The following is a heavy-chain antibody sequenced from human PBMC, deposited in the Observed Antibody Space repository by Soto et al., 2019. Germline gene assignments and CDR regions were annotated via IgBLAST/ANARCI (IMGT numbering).Heavy chain of an antibody. Sequence: QVHLVQSGAXVKKPXASVKVSCKASGYIFINYYIHWVRQAPGQGLEWIGIINPNGGSTNYAQKFRGRVTMSRDTSTPTVYMDLSSLSSDDTAVYYCARDLAAADYWGQGTLVTVSS. CDR3: ARDLAAADY. CDR2: INPNGGST. D-gene: IGHD6-13*01. V-gene: IGHV1-46*01. CDR1: GYIFINYY. J-gene: IGHJ4*02.